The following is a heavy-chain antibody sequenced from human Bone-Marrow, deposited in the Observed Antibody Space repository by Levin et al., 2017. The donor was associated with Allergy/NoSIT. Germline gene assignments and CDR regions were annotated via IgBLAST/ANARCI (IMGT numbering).Heavy chain of an antibody. CDR3: ARDPNYYDSSGYYSMFDY. CDR2: ISYDGSNK. Sequence: PGGSLRLSCAASGFTFSSYAMHWVRQAPGKGLEWVAVISYDGSNKYYADSVKGRFTISRDNSKNTLYLQMNSLRAEDTAVYYCARDPNYYDSSGYYSMFDYWGQGTLVTVSS. CDR1: GFTFSSYA. V-gene: IGHV3-30-3*01. J-gene: IGHJ4*02. D-gene: IGHD3-22*01.